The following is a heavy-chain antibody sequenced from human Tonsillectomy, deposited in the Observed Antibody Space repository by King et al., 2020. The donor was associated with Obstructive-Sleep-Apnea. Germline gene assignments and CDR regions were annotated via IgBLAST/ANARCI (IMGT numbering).Heavy chain of an antibody. CDR2: ISGHNGDT. J-gene: IGHJ3*02. D-gene: IGHD3-10*01. V-gene: IGHV1-18*01. CDR1: GYNFKTYG. CDR3: ARDLFYYNSGTSYEDTFDI. Sequence: VQLVQSGGEVKKPGASVRVSCKASGYNFKTYGLSWVRQAPGQGLEWMGWISGHNGDTNYAQRLLGRVVMTADTTTSTAYMELSSLTPDDTAVYYCARDLFYYNSGTSYEDTFDIWGQGTMVTVSS.